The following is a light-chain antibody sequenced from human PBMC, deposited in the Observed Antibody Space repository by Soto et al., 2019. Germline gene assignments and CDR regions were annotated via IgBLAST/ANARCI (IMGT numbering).Light chain of an antibody. J-gene: IGKJ5*01. CDR3: QQRHMWPIT. Sequence: DIVLTQSPGTLSLSPGERATLSCRASETVNSNYLAWYQQKRGQAPRLLIYDAYNRATGIPPRFSGSGSGTDFTLTISSLEPEDSAVYYCQQRHMWPITFGQGTRLEIK. CDR2: DAY. V-gene: IGKV3D-20*02. CDR1: ETVNSNY.